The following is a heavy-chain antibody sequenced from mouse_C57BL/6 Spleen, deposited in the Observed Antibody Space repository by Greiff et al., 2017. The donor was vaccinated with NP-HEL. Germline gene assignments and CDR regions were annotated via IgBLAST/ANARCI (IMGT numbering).Heavy chain of an antibody. CDR2: INPNNGGT. J-gene: IGHJ3*01. CDR3: AREGQITPAWFAY. CDR1: GYTFTDYY. Sequence: EVQLQQSGPELVKPGASVKISCKASGYTFTDYYMNWVKQSHGKSLEWIGDINPNNGGTSYNQKFKGKATLTVDKSSSTAYMELRSLTSEDSAVYYCAREGQITPAWFAYWGQGTLVTVSA. D-gene: IGHD1-1*01. V-gene: IGHV1-26*01.